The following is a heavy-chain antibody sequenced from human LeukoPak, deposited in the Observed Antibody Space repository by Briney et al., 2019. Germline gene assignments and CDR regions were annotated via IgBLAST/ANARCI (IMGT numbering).Heavy chain of an antibody. CDR2: IYHSGST. D-gene: IGHD4-23*01. CDR3: ARNPRNSPFDY. CDR1: GGSISSGGYY. J-gene: IGHJ4*02. Sequence: SETLSLTCTVSGGSISSGGYYWSWIRQPPGKGLEWIGYIYHSGSTYYNPSLKSRVTISVDRSKNQFSLKLSSVTAADTAVYYCARNPRNSPFDYWGQGTLVTVSS. V-gene: IGHV4-30-2*01.